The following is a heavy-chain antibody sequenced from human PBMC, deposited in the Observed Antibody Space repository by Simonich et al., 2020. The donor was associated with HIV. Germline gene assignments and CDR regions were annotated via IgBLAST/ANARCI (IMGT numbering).Heavy chain of an antibody. CDR3: AKDRYYNFWSGYYDY. CDR1: GFTFSSYA. Sequence: EVQLLESGGGLVQPGGSLRLSCAASGFTFSSYAMSWVRQAPVKGPGCVSAIRGRGGSTYYADSGKGRFTISRDNSKNTLYLQMNSLRAEDTAVYYCAKDRYYNFWSGYYDYWGQGTLVTVSS. V-gene: IGHV3-23*01. CDR2: IRGRGGST. D-gene: IGHD3-3*01. J-gene: IGHJ4*02.